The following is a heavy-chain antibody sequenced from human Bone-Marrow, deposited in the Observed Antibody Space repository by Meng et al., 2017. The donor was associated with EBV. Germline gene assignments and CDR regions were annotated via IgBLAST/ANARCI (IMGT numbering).Heavy chain of an antibody. Sequence: QVQLVQPGAEVKKPGASVKVSCKASGYTFTSYYMHWVRQAPGQGLEWMGIINPSGGSTSYAQKFQGRVTMTRDTSTSTVYMELSSLRSEDTAVYYCARVSIAVAGIGPWGQGTLVTGSS. V-gene: IGHV1-46*01. CDR1: GYTFTSYY. J-gene: IGHJ5*02. CDR3: ARVSIAVAGIGP. CDR2: INPSGGST. D-gene: IGHD6-19*01.